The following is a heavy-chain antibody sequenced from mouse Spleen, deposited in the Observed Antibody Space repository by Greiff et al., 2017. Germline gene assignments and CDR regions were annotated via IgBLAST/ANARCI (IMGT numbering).Heavy chain of an antibody. D-gene: IGHD2-4*01. V-gene: IGHV1-76*01. CDR2: IYPGSGNT. J-gene: IGHJ4*01. CDR3: ARWEDYDVGAMDY. Sequence: QVQLKQSGAELVRPGASVKLSCKASGYTFTDYYINWVKQRPGQGLEWIARIYPGSGNTYYNEKFKGKATLTAEKSSSTAYMQLSSLTSEDSAVYFCARWEDYDVGAMDYWGQGTSVTVSS. CDR1: GYTFTDYY.